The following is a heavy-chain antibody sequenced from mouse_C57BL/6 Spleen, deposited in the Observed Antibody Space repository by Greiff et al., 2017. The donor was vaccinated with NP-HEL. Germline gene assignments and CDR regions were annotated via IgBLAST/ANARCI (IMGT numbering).Heavy chain of an antibody. CDR2: ISSGGSYT. Sequence: EVQGVESGGDLVKPGGSLKLSCAASGFTFSSYGMSWVRQTPDKRLEWVATISSGGSYTYYPDSVKGRFTISRDNAKNTLYLQMSSLKSDDTAMYYCARQEVTTTFDYWGQGTTLTVSS. D-gene: IGHD2-3*01. J-gene: IGHJ2*01. CDR3: ARQEVTTTFDY. V-gene: IGHV5-6*01. CDR1: GFTFSSYG.